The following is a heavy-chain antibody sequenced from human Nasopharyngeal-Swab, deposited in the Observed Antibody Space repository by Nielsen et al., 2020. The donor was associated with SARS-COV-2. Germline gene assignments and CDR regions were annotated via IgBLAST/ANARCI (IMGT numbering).Heavy chain of an antibody. CDR3: SSGTALVIRKPLSSGFDI. Sequence: SETLSLTCAVFGGSFSGSYWSWIRQPPGRGLEWIGEINHSGSTRYIPSLKSRVTISVDTSKNQFSLNLTSVTAADTATYYCSSGTALVIRKPLSSGFDIWGQGTMVTVSS. V-gene: IGHV4-34*01. D-gene: IGHD3-10*01. J-gene: IGHJ3*02. CDR1: GGSFSGSY. CDR2: INHSGST.